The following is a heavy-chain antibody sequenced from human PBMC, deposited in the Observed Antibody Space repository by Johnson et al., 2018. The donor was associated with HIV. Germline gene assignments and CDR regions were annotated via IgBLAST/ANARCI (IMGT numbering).Heavy chain of an antibody. CDR3: ATQGGTTSFDI. CDR2: ISYDGSNK. V-gene: IGHV3-30*04. D-gene: IGHD1-7*01. CDR1: GFTFSSYA. J-gene: IGHJ3*02. Sequence: QLVESGGGVVQPGRSLRLSCAASGFTFSSYAMHWVRQAPGKGLEWVAVISYDGSNKYYADSVKGRFTISRDNSKNTLYRQMNSRRAEDTAVYYCATQGGTTSFDIWGQGTMVTVSS.